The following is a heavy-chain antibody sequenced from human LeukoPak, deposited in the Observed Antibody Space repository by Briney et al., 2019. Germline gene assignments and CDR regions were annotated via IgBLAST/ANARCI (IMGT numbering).Heavy chain of an antibody. J-gene: IGHJ5*02. D-gene: IGHD3-10*01. V-gene: IGHV1-2*02. Sequence: ASVKVSCKASGYTFTGYYMHWVRQAPGQGLEWMGWINPNSGGTNYAQKFQGRVTMTRDTSISTAYMELSRLRSDDTAVYYCARYYGSGSYYNVNWFDPWGQGTLVTVSS. CDR2: INPNSGGT. CDR1: GYTFTGYY. CDR3: ARYYGSGSYYNVNWFDP.